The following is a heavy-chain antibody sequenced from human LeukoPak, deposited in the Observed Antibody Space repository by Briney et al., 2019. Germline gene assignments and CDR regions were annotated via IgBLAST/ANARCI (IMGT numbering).Heavy chain of an antibody. CDR3: ARVGTPDYYGSGSLDY. CDR1: GGSISSGDYY. V-gene: IGHV4-30-4*01. D-gene: IGHD3-10*01. J-gene: IGHJ4*02. Sequence: SETLSLTCTVSGGSISSGDYYWSWIRQPPGKGLEWIGYIYYSGSTYYNPSLKSRVTISVDTSKNQFSLKLSSVTAADTAVYYCARVGTPDYYGSGSLDYWGQGTLVTVSS. CDR2: IYYSGST.